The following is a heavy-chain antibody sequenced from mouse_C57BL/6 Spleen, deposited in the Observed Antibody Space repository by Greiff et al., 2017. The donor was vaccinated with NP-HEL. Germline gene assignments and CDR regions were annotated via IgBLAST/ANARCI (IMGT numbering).Heavy chain of an antibody. D-gene: IGHD2-2*01. J-gene: IGHJ1*03. Sequence: EVKLVESGGGLVKPGGSLKLSCAASGFTFSDYGMHWVRQAPEKGLEWVAYISSGSSTIYYADTVKGRFTISRDNAKNTLFLQMTSLRSEDTAMYYCALTMVTTRDWYFDVWGTGTTVTVSS. CDR2: ISSGSSTI. V-gene: IGHV5-17*01. CDR3: ALTMVTTRDWYFDV. CDR1: GFTFSDYG.